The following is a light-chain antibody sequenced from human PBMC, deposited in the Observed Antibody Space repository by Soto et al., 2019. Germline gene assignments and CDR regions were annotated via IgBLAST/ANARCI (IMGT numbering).Light chain of an antibody. J-gene: IGKJ1*01. V-gene: IGKV3-20*01. CDR1: QSLSSNF. CDR2: DTS. CDR3: QQYDSSPRT. Sequence: EIVLAQSPGTLSFSPGERATLSCTASQSLSSNFLAWYQQKPGQAPRLLIYDTSSRATGIPDRFSGSGSDTDFTLTISRLEPEDFAVYHCQQYDSSPRTFGQGTKVEIK.